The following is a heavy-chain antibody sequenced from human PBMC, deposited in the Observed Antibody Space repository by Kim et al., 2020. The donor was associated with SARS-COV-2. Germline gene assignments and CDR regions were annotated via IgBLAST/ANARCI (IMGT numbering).Heavy chain of an antibody. J-gene: IGHJ5*02. Sequence: GGSLRLSCAASGFTFSSYAMHWVRQAPGKGLEWVAVISYDGSNKYYADSVKGRFTISRDNSKNTLYLQMNSLRAEDTAVYYCARIAAAGPIRKYNWFDP. V-gene: IGHV3-30*04. D-gene: IGHD6-13*01. CDR1: GFTFSSYA. CDR3: ARIAAAGPIRKYNWFDP. CDR2: ISYDGSNK.